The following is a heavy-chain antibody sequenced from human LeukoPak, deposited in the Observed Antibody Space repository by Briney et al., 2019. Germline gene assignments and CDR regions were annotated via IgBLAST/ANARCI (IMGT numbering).Heavy chain of an antibody. V-gene: IGHV3-7*01. CDR3: ASGGGSGTYIPYYYYVMDV. CDR1: GFTFSGYS. J-gene: IGHJ6*02. Sequence: QSGGSLRLSCAASGFTFSGYSLTWVRQAPGGGLEWVASIKQDGREKSYVDSVKGRFTISRDNAKNSLYLQMNRLAAEDTAGYYRASGGGSGTYIPYYYYVMDVWGQGTTVTVSS. D-gene: IGHD3-10*01. CDR2: IKQDGREK.